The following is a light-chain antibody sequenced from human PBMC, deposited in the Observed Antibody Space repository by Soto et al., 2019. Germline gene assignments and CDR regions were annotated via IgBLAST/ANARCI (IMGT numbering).Light chain of an antibody. CDR2: EGT. CDR1: RSDVGGYNL. Sequence: QSALTQPASVSGSPGQSITLSCTGSRSDVGGYNLVSWYQHHPGKAPKLMIYEGTKRPSGVSNRFSGSKSANTASLTISGLQAEDEADYYCSSYRSTSTLPYVFGSGTKVTVL. CDR3: SSYRSTSTLPYV. V-gene: IGLV2-14*02. J-gene: IGLJ1*01.